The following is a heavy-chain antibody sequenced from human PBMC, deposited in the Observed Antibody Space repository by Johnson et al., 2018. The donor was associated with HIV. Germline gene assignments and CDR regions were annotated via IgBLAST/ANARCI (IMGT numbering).Heavy chain of an antibody. CDR2: MYSGDTT. J-gene: IGHJ3*01. D-gene: IGHD1-26*01. V-gene: IGHV3-66*02. CDR3: ASDGWELLGVAAFDV. Sequence: VQLVESGGGLVQPGRSLKLSCAASGFTFDDYAMHWVRQTPGKGLEWVSIMYSGDTTYYADSVKGRFTISSDTSKNTLYLQMNSLRPEDTAVYYCASDGWELLGVAAFDVWGQGTLVTVSS. CDR1: GFTFDDYA.